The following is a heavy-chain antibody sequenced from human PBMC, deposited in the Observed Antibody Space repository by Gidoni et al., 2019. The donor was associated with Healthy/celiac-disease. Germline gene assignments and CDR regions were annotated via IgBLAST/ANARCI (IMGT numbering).Heavy chain of an antibody. CDR3: ARGAVPAAILGGLFDY. CDR1: GFTFSTYS. V-gene: IGHV3-21*01. D-gene: IGHD2-2*02. J-gene: IGHJ4*02. Sequence: VQLVESGGCLVKPGGSLRLSCAASGFTFSTYSMNWVRQGPGTGLEWVSSMCSRRSYISYADSVKGRFTINRDNAKNSLYLQMYSLRAEDTAVDYCARGAVPAAILGGLFDYWGQGTLVTVSS. CDR2: MCSRRSYI.